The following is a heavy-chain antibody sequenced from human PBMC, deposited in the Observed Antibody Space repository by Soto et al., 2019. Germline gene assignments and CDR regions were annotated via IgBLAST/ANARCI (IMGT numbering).Heavy chain of an antibody. J-gene: IGHJ4*02. CDR1: GFIFSNYL. V-gene: IGHV3-74*01. CDR2: INTDGTIT. Sequence: EVLLVESGGDSVQPGGSLRLSCAASGFIFSNYLMHWVRRGPGKGLVWVSRINTDGTITHYAGSVKGRFTISRDNARNTLYLQMDSLRAEDKAVYYCVRDNWGGEYWGQGALVTVS. D-gene: IGHD3-10*01. CDR3: VRDNWGGEY.